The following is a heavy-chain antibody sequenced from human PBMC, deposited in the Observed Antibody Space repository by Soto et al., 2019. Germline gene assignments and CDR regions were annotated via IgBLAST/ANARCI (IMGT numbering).Heavy chain of an antibody. CDR3: VRDRNSSSWWFDP. CDR2: TYYRSRFFS. V-gene: IGHV6-1*01. J-gene: IGHJ5*02. CDR1: GDSVSSYSAA. Sequence: SQTLSLTCAISGDSVSSYSAAWNWIRQSPSRGLEWLGRTYYRSRFFSDYAESVKSRIIINPDTSNNQFSLQLKSVTPEDTAVYYCVRDRNSSSWWFDPWGQGIPVTVSS. D-gene: IGHD2-2*01.